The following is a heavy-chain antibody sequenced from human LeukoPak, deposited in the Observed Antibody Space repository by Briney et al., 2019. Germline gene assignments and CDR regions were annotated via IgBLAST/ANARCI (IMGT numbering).Heavy chain of an antibody. CDR3: ATPIVGARVDY. J-gene: IGHJ4*02. D-gene: IGHD1-26*01. CDR2: ISYDGSNA. CDR1: KFTFSHYG. Sequence: GGSLRLSCTASKFTFSHYGMQWVRQAPGKGLEWVAVISYDGSNALYADSVKGRFTISRDNSKNTLYLQMNSLRAEDTAVYYCATPIVGARVDYWGQGTLVTVSS. V-gene: IGHV3-30*03.